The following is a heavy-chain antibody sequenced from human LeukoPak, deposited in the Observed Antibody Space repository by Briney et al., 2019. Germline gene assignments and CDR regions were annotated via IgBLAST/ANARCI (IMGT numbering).Heavy chain of an antibody. CDR2: ISSSSSYI. D-gene: IGHD3-3*01. CDR3: ARDGPSYSTITIFGVVTYGMDV. J-gene: IGHJ6*02. CDR1: GFTFSSYS. Sequence: GGSLRLPCAASGFTFSSYSMNWVCQAPGKGLEWVSSISSSSSYIYYADSVKGRFTISRDNAKNSLYLQMNSLRAEDTAVYYCARDGPSYSTITIFGVVTYGMDVWGQGTTVTVSS. V-gene: IGHV3-21*01.